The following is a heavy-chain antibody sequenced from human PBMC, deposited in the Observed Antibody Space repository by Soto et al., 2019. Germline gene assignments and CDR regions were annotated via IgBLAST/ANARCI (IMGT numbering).Heavy chain of an antibody. CDR3: ARHTYYYGSGSYWPYFDY. CDR2: IYYSGST. V-gene: IGHV4-59*08. Sequence: PSETLSLTCTVSGGSISSYYWSWIRQPPGKGLEWIGYIYYSGSTNYNPSLKSRVTISVDTSKNQFSLKLSSVTAADTAVYYCARHTYYYGSGSYWPYFDYWGQGTLVTVSS. J-gene: IGHJ4*02. D-gene: IGHD3-10*01. CDR1: GGSISSYY.